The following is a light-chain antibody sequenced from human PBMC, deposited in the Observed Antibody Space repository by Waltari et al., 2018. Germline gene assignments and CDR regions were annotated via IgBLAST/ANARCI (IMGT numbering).Light chain of an antibody. CDR3: QHYVSLPVT. CDR1: QSLSIY. J-gene: IGKJ1*01. Sequence: ELVLTQSPGTLSLSPGERATLSCRASQSLSIYLAWYRQKPGRAPRLLIYHASSRAPGVPDRFSGSGSGTDFSLTISRLEPEDFAVYYCQHYVSLPVTFGQGTKVEIK. V-gene: IGKV3-20*01. CDR2: HAS.